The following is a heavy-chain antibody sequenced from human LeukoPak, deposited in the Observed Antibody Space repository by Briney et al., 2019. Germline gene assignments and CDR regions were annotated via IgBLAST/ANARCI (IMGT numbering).Heavy chain of an antibody. V-gene: IGHV3-48*03. CDR2: ISGSSGTM. Sequence: PGGSLRLSCAASGFTFSSYEWNWVRQAPGKGLEWVSYISGSSGTMYYADSVKGRFTISRDDAKNSLYLQMNSLRAEDTAVYYCARDKYCSGGKCHGLGLGFDYWGQGSLVIVSS. CDR3: ARDKYCSGGKCHGLGLGFDY. CDR1: GFTFSSYE. J-gene: IGHJ4*02. D-gene: IGHD2-15*01.